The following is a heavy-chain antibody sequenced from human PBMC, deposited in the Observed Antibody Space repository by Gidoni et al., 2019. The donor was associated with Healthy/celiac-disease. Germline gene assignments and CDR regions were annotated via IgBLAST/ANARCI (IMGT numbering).Heavy chain of an antibody. CDR2: ISYDGSNK. V-gene: IGHV3-30*18. Sequence: QVQLVESGGGVVQPGRSLRLSCAASGFTFSSYGMHWVRQAPGKGLEWVAVISYDGSNKYYADAVKGRFTISRENSKNTLYLQMNSLRAEDTAVYYCAKDLGDGEYCSSTSCSIYYYYGMDVWGQGTTVTVSS. J-gene: IGHJ6*02. D-gene: IGHD2-2*01. CDR3: AKDLGDGEYCSSTSCSIYYYYGMDV. CDR1: GFTFSSYG.